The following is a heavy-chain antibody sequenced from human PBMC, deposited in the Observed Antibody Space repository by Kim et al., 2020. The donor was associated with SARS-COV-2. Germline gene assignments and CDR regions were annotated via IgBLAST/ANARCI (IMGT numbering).Heavy chain of an antibody. CDR3: XRAXXFGDXLSNFFAX. CDR2: INPGDSAT. V-gene: IGHV5-51*01. CDR1: GYSFTSYW. D-gene: IGHD4-17*01. Sequence: GESLKISCKGSGYSFTSYWIGWVRQMPGKGLEWMGIINPGDSATRYSPSFQGRVXISXEXSXSTXYXQWSSLRASDSXXYXXXRAXXFGDXLSNFFAXXGQGXXVTXXS. J-gene: IGHJ1*01.